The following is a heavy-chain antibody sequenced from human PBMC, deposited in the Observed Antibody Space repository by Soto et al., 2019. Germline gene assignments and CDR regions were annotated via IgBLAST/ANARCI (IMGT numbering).Heavy chain of an antibody. CDR2: ISGSGGST. J-gene: IGHJ6*02. V-gene: IGHV3-23*01. D-gene: IGHD6-13*01. CDR3: AKENRGTAYSRSSGRPTSRGMDV. CDR1: GFTFSSYA. Sequence: QPGGSLRLSCAASGFTFSSYAMSWVRQAPGKGLEWVSAISGSGGSTYYADSVKGRFTISRDNSKNTLYLQMNSLRAEDTAVYYCAKENRGTAYSRSSGRPTSRGMDVWGQGTTVTVSS.